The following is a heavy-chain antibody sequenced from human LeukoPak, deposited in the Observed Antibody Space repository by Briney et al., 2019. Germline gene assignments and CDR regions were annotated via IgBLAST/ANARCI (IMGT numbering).Heavy chain of an antibody. J-gene: IGHJ3*02. D-gene: IGHD2-2*01. Sequence: PGGSLRLSCAASGFTFSTYTMNWVRQAPGKGLERVSSISFDSTYIYYADSLEGRFTISRDNAKNSLYLQMNSLRAEDTAVYYCARDLYCSITRCTDVFDIWGQGTLVTVSS. CDR2: ISFDSTYI. V-gene: IGHV3-21*01. CDR3: ARDLYCSITRCTDVFDI. CDR1: GFTFSTYT.